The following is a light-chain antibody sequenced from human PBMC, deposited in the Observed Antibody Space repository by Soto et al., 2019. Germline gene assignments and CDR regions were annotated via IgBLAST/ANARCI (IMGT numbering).Light chain of an antibody. Sequence: EIVLTQSPGTLSLSPGERATLSCRASQSVSSSYLAWYQQKPGQAPRLFIYGASSRATGIPDRFSGSVSGTDFNLTISRVEPEDFAVYYSQQYGSSPWTFGQGTKVDIK. CDR2: GAS. CDR1: QSVSSSY. J-gene: IGKJ1*01. CDR3: QQYGSSPWT. V-gene: IGKV3-20*01.